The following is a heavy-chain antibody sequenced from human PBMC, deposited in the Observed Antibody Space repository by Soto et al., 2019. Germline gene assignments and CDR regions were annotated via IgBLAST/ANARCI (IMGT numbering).Heavy chain of an antibody. CDR1: GFTFSSYG. V-gene: IGHV3-30*18. J-gene: IGHJ6*02. Sequence: PGGSLRLSCAASGFTFSSYGMHWVRQAPGKGLEWVAVISYDGSNKYYADSVKGRFTTSRDNSKNTLYLQMNSLRAEDTAVYYCAKDRRGSGGYWPRAYYYYGMDVWGQGTTVTVSS. CDR2: ISYDGSNK. D-gene: IGHD1-26*01. CDR3: AKDRRGSGGYWPRAYYYYGMDV.